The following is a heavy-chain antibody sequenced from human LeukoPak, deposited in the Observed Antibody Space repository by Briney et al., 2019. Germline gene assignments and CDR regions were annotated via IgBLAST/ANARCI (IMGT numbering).Heavy chain of an antibody. V-gene: IGHV3-30*03. Sequence: GGSLRLSWGASRFTFSIFGMHWVRQAPGKGLEWIAVISSDGTNKYYAGSVRGRFTISRDNSKDTLYLQMSSLRIEDTAIYYCRAATRYLDYYYDYWGQGTLVTVSS. D-gene: IGHD3-22*01. CDR2: ISSDGTNK. J-gene: IGHJ4*02. CDR1: RFTFSIFG. CDR3: RAATRYLDYYYDY.